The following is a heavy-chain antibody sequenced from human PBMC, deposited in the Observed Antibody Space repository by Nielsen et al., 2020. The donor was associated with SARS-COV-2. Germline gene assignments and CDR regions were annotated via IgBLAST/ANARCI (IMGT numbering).Heavy chain of an antibody. V-gene: IGHV3-13*04. CDR2: IDADGDT. Sequence: GGSLRLSCAASGFTFSSYDMQWVRQATGNGLEWVSGIDADGDTYYSGSVKGRFTISRENAKNSLYLQMNSLRAGDTAVYYCARGWFSGTYYSWGQGTLVTVAS. CDR1: GFTFSSYD. D-gene: IGHD3-10*01. J-gene: IGHJ4*02. CDR3: ARGWFSGTYYS.